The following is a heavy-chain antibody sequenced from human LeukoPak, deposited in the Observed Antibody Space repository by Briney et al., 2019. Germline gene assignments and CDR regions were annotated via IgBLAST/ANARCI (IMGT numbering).Heavy chain of an antibody. CDR3: AKDLEPYYDILTNWFDP. Sequence: GGSLRLSCAASGFTFSSYAMSWVRQAPGKGLEWVAAISGSGGSTYYADSVKGRFTISRDTSKNTLYLQMNSLRAEDTAVYYCAKDLEPYYDILTNWFDPWGQGTLVTVSS. J-gene: IGHJ5*02. V-gene: IGHV3-23*01. CDR1: GFTFSSYA. D-gene: IGHD3-9*01. CDR2: ISGSGGST.